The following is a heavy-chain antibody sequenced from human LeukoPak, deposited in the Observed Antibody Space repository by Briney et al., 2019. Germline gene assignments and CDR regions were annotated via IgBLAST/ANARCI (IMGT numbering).Heavy chain of an antibody. Sequence: SVKVSCKASGGTFSSYAISWVRQAPGQGLEWMGGIIPIFGTANNAQKFQGRVTITADESTSTAYMELSSLRSEDTAVYYCARSLRTGAPNDAAFDIWGQGTMVTVCS. CDR2: IIPIFGTA. CDR1: GGTFSSYA. CDR3: ARSLRTGAPNDAAFDI. J-gene: IGHJ3*02. V-gene: IGHV1-69*13. D-gene: IGHD1-1*01.